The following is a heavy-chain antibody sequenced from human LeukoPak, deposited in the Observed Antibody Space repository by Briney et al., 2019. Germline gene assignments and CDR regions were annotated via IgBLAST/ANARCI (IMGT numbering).Heavy chain of an antibody. CDR2: ISSSSSTI. D-gene: IGHD3/OR15-3a*01. V-gene: IGHV3-48*04. CDR1: GFTFSSYS. CDR3: AGGIGWTTNY. J-gene: IGHJ4*02. Sequence: QSGGSLRLSCAASGFTFSSYSMNWVRQAPGKGLEWVSYISSSSSTIYYADSVKGRFTISRDNAKNSIFLQMNSLKVEDTAMYYCAGGIGWTTNYWGQGTLVTVSS.